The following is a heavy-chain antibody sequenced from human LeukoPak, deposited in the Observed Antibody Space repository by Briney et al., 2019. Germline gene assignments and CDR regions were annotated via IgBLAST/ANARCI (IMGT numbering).Heavy chain of an antibody. J-gene: IGHJ4*02. D-gene: IGHD6-13*01. V-gene: IGHV4-30-2*01. CDR3: ARGVAAAVTDN. CDR1: GGSISSGGYY. CDR2: IYHSGST. Sequence: PSQTLSLTCTVSGGSISSGGYYWSWIRQPPGKGLEWIGYIYHSGSTYYNPSLKSRVTISVDRSKNQFSLKLSSVTAADTAVYYCARGVAAAVTDNWGQGTLVTVSS.